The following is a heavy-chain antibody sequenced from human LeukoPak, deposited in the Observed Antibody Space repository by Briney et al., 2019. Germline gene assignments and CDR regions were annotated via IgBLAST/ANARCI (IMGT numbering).Heavy chain of an antibody. Sequence: GSLRLSCAASGFTFKTYGMHWVRQAPGKGLDWVAFIEKDGSNKYYADSVKGRFTVSRDNSKNRLYLQMNSLRPEETALYYCARDSRLVNYFDYWGQGTLVTVSS. D-gene: IGHD1-26*01. CDR2: IEKDGSNK. V-gene: IGHV3-30*02. CDR1: GFTFKTYG. J-gene: IGHJ4*02. CDR3: ARDSRLVNYFDY.